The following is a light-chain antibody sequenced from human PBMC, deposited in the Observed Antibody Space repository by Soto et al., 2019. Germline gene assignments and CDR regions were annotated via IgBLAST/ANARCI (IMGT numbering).Light chain of an antibody. V-gene: IGKV3-15*01. Sequence: EIVMTQSPATLSVSPGERATLSCRASQSVSSNLAWYQQKPGQAPRLLIYGASTRATGIPARFSGSGSGTEFTLTISSLQSEDFAVYYCQQYNNWPPGLTFGGGPKVEIK. CDR1: QSVSSN. J-gene: IGKJ4*01. CDR2: GAS. CDR3: QQYNNWPPGLT.